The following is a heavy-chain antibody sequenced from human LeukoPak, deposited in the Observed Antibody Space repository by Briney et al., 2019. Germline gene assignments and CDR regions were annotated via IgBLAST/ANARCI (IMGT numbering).Heavy chain of an antibody. J-gene: IGHJ5*02. CDR2: INPNSGGT. CDR1: GYTFTGYY. Sequence: ASVKVSCKASGYTFTGYYMHWVPQAPGQGLEWMGWINPNSGGTNYAQKFQGRVTMPRDTSISTAYMELSRLRSDDTAVYYCARVWNRGWLDPWGQGTLVTVSS. V-gene: IGHV1-2*02. CDR3: ARVWNRGWLDP. D-gene: IGHD7-27*01.